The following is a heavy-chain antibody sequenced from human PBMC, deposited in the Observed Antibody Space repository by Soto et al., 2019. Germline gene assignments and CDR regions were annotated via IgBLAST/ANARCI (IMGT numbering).Heavy chain of an antibody. Sequence: EVQLVESGGGLVQPGRSLRLSCTGSGFTFGSYWMNWVRLIPGKGLEWVAYIKPDGSATYYVDSVKGRFTISRDNAKNSLYLQMNSLRVEDTSVYYCARAGYCGPGCYYYFDYWGQGTLVTVSS. V-gene: IGHV3-7*01. J-gene: IGHJ4*02. D-gene: IGHD2-21*02. CDR1: GFTFGSYW. CDR3: ARAGYCGPGCYYYFDY. CDR2: IKPDGSAT.